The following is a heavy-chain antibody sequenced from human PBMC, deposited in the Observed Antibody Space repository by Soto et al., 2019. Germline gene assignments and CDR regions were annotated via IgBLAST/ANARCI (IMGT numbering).Heavy chain of an antibody. CDR2: ISYDGSNK. CDR3: AKDEYYDFWGGYYGNYYYYGMDV. CDR1: GVTFSSYG. Sequence: QVQLVESGGGVVQPGRSLRLSCAASGVTFSSYGMHWVRQAPGKGLEWVAVISYDGSNKYYADSVKGRLTISRVNSKNTMYLKMNSLQAEDTAVYYCAKDEYYDFWGGYYGNYYYYGMDVWGQGTTVTVSS. D-gene: IGHD3-3*01. J-gene: IGHJ6*02. V-gene: IGHV3-30*18.